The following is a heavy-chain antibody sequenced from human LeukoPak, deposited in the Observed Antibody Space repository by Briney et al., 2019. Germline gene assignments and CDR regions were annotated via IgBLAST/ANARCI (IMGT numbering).Heavy chain of an antibody. V-gene: IGHV3-9*01. CDR1: GFTFDDYA. Sequence: GGSLRLSCAASGFTFDDYAMHWVRQAPGKGLEWVSGISWNSGSIGYADSVKGRFTISRDNAKNSLYLQMNSLRAEDTALYYCAKDPDYDTLTGYYGYFDYWGQGTLVTVSS. CDR3: AKDPDYDTLTGYYGYFDY. J-gene: IGHJ4*02. D-gene: IGHD3-9*01. CDR2: ISWNSGSI.